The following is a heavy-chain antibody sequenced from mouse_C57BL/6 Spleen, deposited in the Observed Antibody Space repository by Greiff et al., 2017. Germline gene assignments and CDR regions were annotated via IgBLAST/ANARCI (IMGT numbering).Heavy chain of an antibody. Sequence: QVQLQQPGAELVKPGASVKLSCKASGYTFTSYWMHWVKQRPGRGLEWIGRIGPNSGGTKYNEKFKSKATLTVDKPSSTAYMQLSSLTSEDSAVYYCARLGYYGSSYDAMDYWGQGTSVTVSS. CDR3: ARLGYYGSSYDAMDY. CDR2: IGPNSGGT. V-gene: IGHV1-72*01. D-gene: IGHD1-1*01. CDR1: GYTFTSYW. J-gene: IGHJ4*01.